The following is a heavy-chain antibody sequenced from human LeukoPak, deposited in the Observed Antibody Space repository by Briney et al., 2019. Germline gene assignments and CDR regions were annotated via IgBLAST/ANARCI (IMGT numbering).Heavy chain of an antibody. Sequence: GGSLGLSCAASEFTFSDFHMTWIRQAPGKGLEWVSYIRNSGSTMYYADSVKGRFIISRDNAKNSLYLQMNSLRAEDTAVYYCARHSGNYFFDGMDVWGQGTTVTVSS. J-gene: IGHJ6*02. D-gene: IGHD1-26*01. CDR2: IRNSGSTM. CDR1: EFTFSDFH. V-gene: IGHV3-11*01. CDR3: ARHSGNYFFDGMDV.